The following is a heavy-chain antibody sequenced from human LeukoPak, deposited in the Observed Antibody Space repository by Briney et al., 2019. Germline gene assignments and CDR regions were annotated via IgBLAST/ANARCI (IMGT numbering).Heavy chain of an antibody. D-gene: IGHD2-2*01. Sequence: SETLSLTCTVSGDSISSSSYYWGWIRQPPGKGLEWIGSIYYSGSTSYNPSLKSRVTISLDTSKNQISLKLSSVTAADTAVYYCARVPAPAGSAPNWFDPWGQGTLVTVSS. CDR2: IYYSGST. V-gene: IGHV4-39*07. J-gene: IGHJ5*02. CDR3: ARVPAPAGSAPNWFDP. CDR1: GDSISSSSYY.